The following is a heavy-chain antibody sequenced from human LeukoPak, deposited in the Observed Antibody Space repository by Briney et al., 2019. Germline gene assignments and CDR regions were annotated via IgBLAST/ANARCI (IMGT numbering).Heavy chain of an antibody. D-gene: IGHD4-17*01. V-gene: IGHV3-15*01. Sequence: GGSLRLSCAASGFSFSDAWMTWVRQAPGKGLEWVGRINSKTEGGTIDYPAPVKGGFTISRDDSKNTLYLQMNSLKTDDTAVYYCATGVTNDYWGQGTLVTVSS. CDR1: GFSFSDAW. J-gene: IGHJ4*02. CDR2: INSKTEGGTI. CDR3: ATGVTNDY.